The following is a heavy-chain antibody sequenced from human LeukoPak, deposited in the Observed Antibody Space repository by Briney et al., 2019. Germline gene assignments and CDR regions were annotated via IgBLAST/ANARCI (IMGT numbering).Heavy chain of an antibody. CDR3: AKARIVVVTPGAFDI. CDR2: ISGSGGST. J-gene: IGHJ3*02. D-gene: IGHD2-21*02. Sequence: PGGSLRFSCAASGFTFSSYAMSWVRQAPGKGLEWVSAISGSGGSTYYADSVKGRLTISRDNSKNTLYLQMNSLRAEDTAVYYCAKARIVVVTPGAFDIWGQGTMVTVSS. CDR1: GFTFSSYA. V-gene: IGHV3-23*01.